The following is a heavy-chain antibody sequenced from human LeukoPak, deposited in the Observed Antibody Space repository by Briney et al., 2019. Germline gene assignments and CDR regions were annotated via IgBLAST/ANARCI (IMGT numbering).Heavy chain of an antibody. D-gene: IGHD2-21*02. J-gene: IGHJ5*02. CDR2: ISASSSYI. CDR3: ARLYCDGDCYP. Sequence: GGSLRLSCAASGFTFSSYSMNWVRQAPGKGPEWVSSISASSSYIYYADSVKGRFTISRDNAKNSLFLQMNSLRAEDTAVYYRARLYCDGDCYPWGQGTLVTVSS. V-gene: IGHV3-21*01. CDR1: GFTFSSYS.